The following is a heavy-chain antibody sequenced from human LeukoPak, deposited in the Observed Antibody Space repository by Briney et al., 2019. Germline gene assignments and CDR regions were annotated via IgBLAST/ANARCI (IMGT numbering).Heavy chain of an antibody. Sequence: SSVKVSCKASGYTFTCYDINWVRQATGQGVEWMGWMKPNSGKTGYAQKFQGRVTTPRNTSISTAYMELSSTRSEDTAVYYCARVPRDTRSYWYAFDIWGQGTMVTVS. J-gene: IGHJ3*02. V-gene: IGHV1-8*03. CDR3: ARVPRDTRSYWYAFDI. CDR1: GYTFTCYD. D-gene: IGHD1-26*01. CDR2: MKPNSGKT.